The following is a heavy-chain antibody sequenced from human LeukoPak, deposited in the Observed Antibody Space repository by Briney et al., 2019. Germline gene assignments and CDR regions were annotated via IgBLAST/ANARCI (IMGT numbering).Heavy chain of an antibody. Sequence: GGSLRLSCAASGFTFSSCGMHWVRQAPGKGLEWVAFIRYDGSNKYYADSVKGRFTISRDNSKNTLYLQMNSLRAEDTAVYYCAKDLLAYCSSTSCSLYYYYMDVWGKGTTVTVSS. CDR2: IRYDGSNK. V-gene: IGHV3-30*02. CDR1: GFTFSSCG. D-gene: IGHD2-2*01. J-gene: IGHJ6*03. CDR3: AKDLLAYCSSTSCSLYYYYMDV.